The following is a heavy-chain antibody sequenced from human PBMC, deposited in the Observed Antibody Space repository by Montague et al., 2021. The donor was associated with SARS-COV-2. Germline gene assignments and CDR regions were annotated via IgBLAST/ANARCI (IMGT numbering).Heavy chain of an antibody. CDR1: GFTFSSYA. CDR2: ISYDGSNK. CDR3: ARGFRGGYSTFDY. J-gene: IGHJ4*02. V-gene: IGHV3-30*04. D-gene: IGHD2-21*01. Sequence: SLRLSCAASGFTFSSYAMHWVRQAPGKGLEWVAVISYDGSNKYYADSVKGRFTISRDNSKNTLYLQMNSLRAGDTAVYYCARGFRGGYSTFDYWGQGTLVTVSS.